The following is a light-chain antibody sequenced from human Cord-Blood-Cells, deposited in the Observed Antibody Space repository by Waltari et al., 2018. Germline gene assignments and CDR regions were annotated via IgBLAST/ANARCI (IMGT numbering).Light chain of an antibody. V-gene: IGLV6-57*01. Sequence: NFMLTQPHSVSESPGCTVTMSCTRSSGSIASNYVQWYQQRPGSSPTTVIYEDNQRPSGVPDRFSGSIDSSSNSASLTISGLKTEDEADYYCQSYDSSNLVFGGGTKLTVL. CDR2: EDN. CDR3: QSYDSSNLV. J-gene: IGLJ2*01. CDR1: SGSIASNY.